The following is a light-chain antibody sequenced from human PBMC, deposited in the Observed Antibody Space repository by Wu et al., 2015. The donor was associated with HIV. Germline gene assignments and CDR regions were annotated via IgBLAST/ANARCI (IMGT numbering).Light chain of an antibody. CDR3: QQYNDWPPYG. V-gene: IGKV3-15*01. CDR1: QSVTSIN. J-gene: IGKJ2*03. CDR2: GAS. Sequence: EIVLTQSPGTLSLSPGERATLSCRASQSVTSINLAWYQQKPGQAPRLLISGASTRATGIPARFSGSGSGTEFTLTISSLQSEDFAVYYCQQYNDWPPYGFGQGTKLEIK.